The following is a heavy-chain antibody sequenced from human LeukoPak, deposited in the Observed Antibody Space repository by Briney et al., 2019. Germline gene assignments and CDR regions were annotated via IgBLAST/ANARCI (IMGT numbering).Heavy chain of an antibody. CDR3: ARGRTYYDFWSGSRRRGSYYYMDV. J-gene: IGHJ6*03. CDR1: GGSFSGYY. Sequence: KPSETLSLTCAVYGGSFSGYYWSWIRQPPGRGLEWIGEINHSGSTNYNPSLKSRVTISVDTSKNQFSLKLSSVTAADTAVYYCARGRTYYDFWSGSRRRGSYYYMDVWGKGTTVTVSS. CDR2: INHSGST. V-gene: IGHV4-34*01. D-gene: IGHD3-3*01.